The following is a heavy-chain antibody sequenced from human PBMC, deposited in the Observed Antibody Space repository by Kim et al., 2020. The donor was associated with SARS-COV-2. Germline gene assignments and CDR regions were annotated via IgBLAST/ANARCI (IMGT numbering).Heavy chain of an antibody. Sequence: SETLSLTCTVSGGSISSGGYYWSWIRQHPGKGLEWVGYIFYSGSTYYNPSLKSRVTISVDTSMNQFSLKLSSVTAADTAVYYCARDKGYCSGGSCHKGWFDPWGQGTLVTVSS. CDR3: ARDKGYCSGGSCHKGWFDP. V-gene: IGHV4-31*03. CDR2: IFYSGST. CDR1: GGSISSGGYY. J-gene: IGHJ5*02. D-gene: IGHD2-15*01.